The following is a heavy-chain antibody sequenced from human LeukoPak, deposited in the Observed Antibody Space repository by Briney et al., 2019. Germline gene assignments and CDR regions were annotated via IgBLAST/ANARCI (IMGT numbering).Heavy chain of an antibody. D-gene: IGHD3-9*01. Sequence: GGSLRLSCAASGFTFSSYAMSWVRQAPGKGLEWVSAISGSGGSTYYADSVKGRFTISRDNSKNTLYLQMNSLRAEDTAVYYCTTDLYYDILTGYYQPDYWGQGTLVTVSS. CDR2: ISGSGGST. V-gene: IGHV3-23*01. CDR3: TTDLYYDILTGYYQPDY. J-gene: IGHJ4*02. CDR1: GFTFSSYA.